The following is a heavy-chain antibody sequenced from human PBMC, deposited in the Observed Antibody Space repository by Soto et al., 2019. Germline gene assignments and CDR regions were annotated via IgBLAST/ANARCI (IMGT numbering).Heavy chain of an antibody. CDR1: GGSFSGYY. CDR3: ARVGQAYSSPRYLRGFRLDP. D-gene: IGHD6-13*01. J-gene: IGHJ5*02. Sequence: SETLSLTCAVYGGSFSGYYWSWIRQPPGKGLEWIGEINHSGSTNYNPSLKSRVTISVDTSKNQFSLKLSSVTAADTAVYYCARVGQAYSSPRYLRGFRLDPWGQATLVTVSS. V-gene: IGHV4-34*01. CDR2: INHSGST.